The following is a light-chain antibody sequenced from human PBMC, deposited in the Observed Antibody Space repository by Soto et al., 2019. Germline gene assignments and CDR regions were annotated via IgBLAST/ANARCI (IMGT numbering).Light chain of an antibody. V-gene: IGKV3-15*01. J-gene: IGKJ1*01. CDR1: QSVSSN. Sequence: EIVMTQSPATLSVSPGERATLSCRASQSVSSNLAWYQQQSGQAPSLLIYGASTRDTGIPARFSGSGSGTEFTLTISSLQSEDFAVYYCQQYNNWPQTFGQGTKVEI. CDR2: GAS. CDR3: QQYNNWPQT.